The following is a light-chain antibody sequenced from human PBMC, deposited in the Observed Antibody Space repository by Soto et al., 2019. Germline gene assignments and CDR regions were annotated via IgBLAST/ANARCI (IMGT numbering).Light chain of an antibody. CDR2: GAS. CDR3: QQHGSSPPWT. Sequence: ETVLTQSPGTLSLSPGERATLSCRASQSISSVFLAWYQQKPGQAPRLLIYGASNRATGIPDRFSGSGSGKDFTRTIRRVEPEDFAVYYCQQHGSSPPWTFGQGTKVEIK. V-gene: IGKV3-20*01. CDR1: QSISSVF. J-gene: IGKJ1*01.